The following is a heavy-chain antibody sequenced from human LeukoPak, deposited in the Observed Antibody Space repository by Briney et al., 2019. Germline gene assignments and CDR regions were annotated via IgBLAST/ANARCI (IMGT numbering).Heavy chain of an antibody. J-gene: IGHJ4*02. CDR3: AAGYSSSWYDFFDY. Sequence: SVKVSCTASGFTFTSSAVQWVRQARGQRLEWIGWIVVGSGNTNYAQKFQERVTITRDMSTSTAYMELSSLRSEDTAVYYCAAGYSSSWYDFFDYWGQGTLVTVSS. D-gene: IGHD6-13*01. V-gene: IGHV1-58*01. CDR1: GFTFTSSA. CDR2: IVVGSGNT.